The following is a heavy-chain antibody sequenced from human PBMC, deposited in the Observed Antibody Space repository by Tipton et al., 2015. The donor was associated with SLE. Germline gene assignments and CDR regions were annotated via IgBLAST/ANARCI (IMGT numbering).Heavy chain of an antibody. Sequence: TLSLTCALYGGSFSGYYWNWIRQPPGKGLEWIGEINHSGSTNYNPSLKSRVTMSVDTSKNQFSLKVSSVTAADTAVYYCARLGVGCANCWYYFDLWGQGALVTVSS. V-gene: IGHV4-34*01. J-gene: IGHJ4*02. CDR1: GGSFSGYY. CDR2: INHSGST. CDR3: ARLGVGCANCWYYFDL. D-gene: IGHD2-21*01.